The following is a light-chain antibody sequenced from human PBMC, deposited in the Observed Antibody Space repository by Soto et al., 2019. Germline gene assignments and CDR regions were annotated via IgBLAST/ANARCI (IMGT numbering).Light chain of an antibody. CDR3: KQSFTNPWK. CDR2: GAS. CDR1: QSISFY. J-gene: IGKJ1*01. V-gene: IGKV1-39*01. Sequence: DIQMTQSPSSLSASVGDRITITCRASQSISFYLNWYQQKPGKAPKFLMYGASFLQSGVPSRFSGSGSGTEFTLTIHSLKPEDFATYYCKQSFTNPWKFGQGTQVEIK.